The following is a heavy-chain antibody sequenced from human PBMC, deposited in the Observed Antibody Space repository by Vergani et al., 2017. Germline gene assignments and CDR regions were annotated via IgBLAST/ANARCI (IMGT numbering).Heavy chain of an antibody. V-gene: IGHV1-46*01. D-gene: IGHD1-26*01. J-gene: IGHJ6*02. CDR1: GYTFTSYY. CDR3: ARDRGLGADYGMDV. Sequence: QVQLVQSGAEVKKPGASVKVSCKASGYTFTSYYMHWVRQAPGQGLEWMGIINPSGGSTSYAQKFQGRGTMPRDTSTSTVYMELSSLRSEDTAVYYWARDRGLGADYGMDVWGQGTTVTVSS. CDR2: INPSGGST.